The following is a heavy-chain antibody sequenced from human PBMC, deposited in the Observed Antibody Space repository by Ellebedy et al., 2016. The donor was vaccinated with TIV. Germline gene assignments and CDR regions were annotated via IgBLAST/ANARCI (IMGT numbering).Heavy chain of an antibody. J-gene: IGHJ4*02. D-gene: IGHD5-12*01. V-gene: IGHV1-18*04. CDR2: ISVYNGNT. CDR3: ARVGWGYSGGEDN. Sequence: ASVKVSCKASGFTFTSFGISWVRQAPGQGLEWMGWISVYNGNTNYAQNLQGRVSMTTDPSARTAYMELRSLRYDDTAVYYCARVGWGYSGGEDNWGQGTLVTVSS. CDR1: GFTFTSFG.